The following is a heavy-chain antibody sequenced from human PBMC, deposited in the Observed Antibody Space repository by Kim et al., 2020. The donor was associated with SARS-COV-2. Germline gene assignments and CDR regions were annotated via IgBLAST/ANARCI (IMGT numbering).Heavy chain of an antibody. J-gene: IGHJ6*02. CDR1: GFTFDDYA. Sequence: GGSLRLSCAASGFTFDDYAMHWVRQAPGKGLEWVSGISWNSGSIGYADSVKGRFTISRDNAKNSLYLQMNSLRAEDTALYYCAKDIGYRWGGYYYHGMDVWGPGTPVTVSS. D-gene: IGHD5-18*01. CDR3: AKDIGYRWGGYYYHGMDV. CDR2: ISWNSGSI. V-gene: IGHV3-9*01.